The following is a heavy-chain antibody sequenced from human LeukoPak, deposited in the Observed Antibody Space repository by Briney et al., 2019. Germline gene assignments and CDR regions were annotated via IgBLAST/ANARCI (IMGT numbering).Heavy chain of an antibody. CDR1: VYTFTENY. CDR2: INPHTGAA. V-gene: IGHV1-2*02. J-gene: IGHJ4*02. CDR3: ARGKSGYSP. Sequence: ASVKVSCKVSVYTFTENYIHWVRQTPGRGLEWMGLINPHTGAANYTQSFQGRVTLTRDTSSSTAYMHLSSLRFDDTAVYYCARGKSGYSPWGQGTPVTVSS. D-gene: IGHD3-22*01.